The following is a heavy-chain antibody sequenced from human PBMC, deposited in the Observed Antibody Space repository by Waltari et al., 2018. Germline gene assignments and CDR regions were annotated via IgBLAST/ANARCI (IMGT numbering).Heavy chain of an antibody. V-gene: IGHV3-30*03. CDR3: ARDWASMDV. Sequence: QVQLVESGGGVVQPGRSLRLSCAASGFTFSSYGMHWVRQVPGKELEWVAVISYDGSNKYYADSVKGRFTISKDKSKNTLYLEMNSLRAEDTAVYYCARDWASMDVWGKGTMVTISS. J-gene: IGHJ6*03. CDR1: GFTFSSYG. D-gene: IGHD3-16*01. CDR2: ISYDGSNK.